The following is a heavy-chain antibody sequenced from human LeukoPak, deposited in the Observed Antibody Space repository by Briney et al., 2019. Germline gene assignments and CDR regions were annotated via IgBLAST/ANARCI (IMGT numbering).Heavy chain of an antibody. J-gene: IGHJ4*02. Sequence: EGSLRLSCAASGFTFSSYAMSWVRQAPGKGLEWVSAISGSGGTTYYADSVKGRFSISRDNFKNTLYLQMNSLRVEDTAVYYCAKDLGWSYDSSGYQDYWGQGTLVTVSS. CDR2: ISGSGGTT. CDR1: GFTFSSYA. V-gene: IGHV3-23*01. CDR3: AKDLGWSYDSSGYQDY. D-gene: IGHD3-22*01.